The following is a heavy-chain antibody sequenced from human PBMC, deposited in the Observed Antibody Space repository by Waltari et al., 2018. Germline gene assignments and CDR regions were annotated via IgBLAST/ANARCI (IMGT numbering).Heavy chain of an antibody. D-gene: IGHD3-22*01. V-gene: IGHV3-30*18. CDR2: ISYDGSNK. Sequence: LEWVAVISYDGSNKYYADSVKGRFTISRDNSKNTLYLQMNSLRAEDTAVYYCAKGRWYYYDSSGYPLQNYWGQGTLVTVSS. J-gene: IGHJ4*02. CDR3: AKGRWYYYDSSGYPLQNY.